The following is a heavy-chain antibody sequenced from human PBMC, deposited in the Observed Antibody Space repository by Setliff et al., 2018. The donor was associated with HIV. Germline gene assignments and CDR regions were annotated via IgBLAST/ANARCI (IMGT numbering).Heavy chain of an antibody. CDR2: IKEDGSEK. V-gene: IGHV3-7*01. CDR1: GFTFSTFS. J-gene: IGHJ3*02. Sequence: PGGSLRLSCAASGFTFSTFSMSWVRQAPGKGLEWVANIKEDGSEKYYVDSVKGRFTISRDNAKNSLYLQMNSLGAEDTAVYYCSRVARTYYYESSGYGDAFDIWGQGTMVTVSS. CDR3: SRVARTYYYESSGYGDAFDI. D-gene: IGHD3-22*01.